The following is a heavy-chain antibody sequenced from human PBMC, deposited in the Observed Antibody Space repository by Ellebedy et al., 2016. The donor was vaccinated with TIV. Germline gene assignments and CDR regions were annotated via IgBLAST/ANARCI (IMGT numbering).Heavy chain of an antibody. CDR3: ATYGDGNALWN. CDR2: IKEDGTDK. CDR1: GFSFSSHW. Sequence: GESLKISCAASGFSFSSHWISWVRQAPGKGLAWVANIKEDGTDKYYVDSVKGRFTISRDNAQNSLSLQMNSLTAEDTAVYYCATYGDGNALWNWGQGTLVAVSS. J-gene: IGHJ4*02. D-gene: IGHD1-1*01. V-gene: IGHV3-7*01.